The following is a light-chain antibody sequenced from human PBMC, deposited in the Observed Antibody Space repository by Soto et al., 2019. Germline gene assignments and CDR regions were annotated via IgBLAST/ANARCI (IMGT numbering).Light chain of an antibody. CDR3: QQYRA. CDR1: QSVSSSY. V-gene: IGKV3-20*01. Sequence: EIVLTQSPGTLSWSPGERATLSCRASQSVSSSYLAWYQQKPGQAPRLLIYGASSRATGIPDRFSGSGSGTDFTLTISRLEPEDFAVYYCQQYRAFGPGTKVDIK. J-gene: IGKJ3*01. CDR2: GAS.